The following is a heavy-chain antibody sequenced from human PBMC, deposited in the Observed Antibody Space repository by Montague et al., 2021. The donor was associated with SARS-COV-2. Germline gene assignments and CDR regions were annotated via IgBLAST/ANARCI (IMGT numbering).Heavy chain of an antibody. D-gene: IGHD3-22*01. CDR1: DGSFSDYS. J-gene: IGHJ4*02. Sequence: SETLSLTCAVYDGSFSDYSWTWIRQPPGKGLEWTGEINHRGSTNYNPSLKSRVPISVDTSKDQFSFKMTSVTAADTAVYYCARGRQHVNMVVVVVTGGEYFFDFWGQGTLVTVSS. CDR3: ARGRQHVNMVVVVVTGGEYFFDF. V-gene: IGHV4-34*01. CDR2: INHRGST.